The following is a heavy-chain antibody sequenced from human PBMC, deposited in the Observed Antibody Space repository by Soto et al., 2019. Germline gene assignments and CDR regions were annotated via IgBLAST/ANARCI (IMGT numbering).Heavy chain of an antibody. CDR3: AKAYYYDSSAPMDV. Sequence: EVQLLESGGGLVQPGGSLRLSCAASGFTFSSYAMSWVRQAPGKGLEWVSAISGSGGSTYYADSVKGRFTISRDNSKNTLYRQMNSLRAEDTAVYYCAKAYYYDSSAPMDVWGQGTTVTVSS. D-gene: IGHD3-22*01. CDR2: ISGSGGST. CDR1: GFTFSSYA. J-gene: IGHJ6*02. V-gene: IGHV3-23*01.